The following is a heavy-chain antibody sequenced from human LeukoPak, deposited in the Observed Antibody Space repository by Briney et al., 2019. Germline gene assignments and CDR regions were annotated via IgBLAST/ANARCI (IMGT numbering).Heavy chain of an antibody. CDR3: ARVRGGSFRGSGYFDY. Sequence: ASVKVSCKASGYTFTSYDINWVRQAPGQGLEWMGWINPNSGGTNYAQKFQGRATMTRDTSISTAYMELSRLRSDDTAVYYCARVRGGSFRGSGYFDYWGQGTLVTVSS. CDR1: GYTFTSYD. D-gene: IGHD2-15*01. CDR2: INPNSGGT. J-gene: IGHJ4*02. V-gene: IGHV1-2*02.